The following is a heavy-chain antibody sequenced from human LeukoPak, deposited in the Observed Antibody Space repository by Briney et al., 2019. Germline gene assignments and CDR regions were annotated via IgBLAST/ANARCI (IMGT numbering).Heavy chain of an antibody. CDR2: INWNGGST. CDR1: GFTFNTYA. Sequence: GGSLRLSCAASGFTFNTYAMSWVRQAPGKGLEWVSGINWNGGSTGYADSVKGRFTISRDNAKNSLYLQMNSLRAEDTALYYCAREGGGSYYSFLDYWGQGTLVTVSS. CDR3: AREGGGSYYSFLDY. V-gene: IGHV3-20*04. J-gene: IGHJ4*02. D-gene: IGHD1-26*01.